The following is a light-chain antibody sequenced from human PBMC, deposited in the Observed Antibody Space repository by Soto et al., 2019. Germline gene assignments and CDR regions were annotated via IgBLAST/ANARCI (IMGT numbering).Light chain of an antibody. CDR1: QAISNY. J-gene: IGKJ1*01. CDR3: QKYNSASWT. Sequence: GDRGTVTFRASQAISNYLAWYQQKPGKVPQLLIYAASTLHSGVPSRFSGSGSGTDFTLTISSLQPDDVATYYCQKYNSASWTFGQGTKVDI. V-gene: IGKV1-27*01. CDR2: AAS.